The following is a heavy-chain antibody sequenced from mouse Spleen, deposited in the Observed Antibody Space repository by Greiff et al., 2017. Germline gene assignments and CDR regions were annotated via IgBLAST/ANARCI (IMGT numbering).Heavy chain of an antibody. CDR1: GYTFTSYW. J-gene: IGHJ2*01. D-gene: IGHD1-1*01. CDR2: INPSNGRT. V-gene: IGHV1S81*02. CDR3: ARWGTTVVATHYFDY. Sequence: QVQLQQPGAELVKPGASVKLSCKASGYTFTSYWMHWVKQRPGQGLEWIGEINPSNGRTNYNEKFKSKATLTVDKSSSTAYMQLSSLTSEDSAVYYCARWGTTVVATHYFDYWGQGTTLTVSS.